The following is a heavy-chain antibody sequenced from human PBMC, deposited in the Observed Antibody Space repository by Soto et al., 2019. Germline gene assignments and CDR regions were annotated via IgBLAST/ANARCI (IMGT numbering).Heavy chain of an antibody. CDR3: VKGAHHYDILTGPYFDY. D-gene: IGHD3-9*01. J-gene: IGHJ4*02. CDR1: GFTVSSNY. V-gene: IGHV3-53*05. CDR2: IYSGGST. Sequence: GGSLRLSCAASGFTVSSNYMSWVRQAPGKGLEWVSVIYSGGSTYYADSVKGRFTISRDNSKNTLYLQMSSLRAEDTAVYYCVKGAHHYDILTGPYFDYWGQGTLVTVSS.